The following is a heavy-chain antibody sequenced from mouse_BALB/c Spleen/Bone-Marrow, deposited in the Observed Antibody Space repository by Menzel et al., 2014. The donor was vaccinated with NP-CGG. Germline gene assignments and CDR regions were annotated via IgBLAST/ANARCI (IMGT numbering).Heavy chain of an antibody. CDR3: ARNKDTTVGDY. CDR2: IWSGGST. CDR1: GFSLXSYG. V-gene: IGHV2-2*02. Sequence: VKLVESGPGLVQPSQSLSITCTVSGFSLXSYGVHWVRQSPGKGLEWLGVIWSGGSTDYNAAFISRLSISKDNSKSQVFLKMNSLQANDTAIYYCARNKDTTVGDYWGQGTTLTVSS. D-gene: IGHD1-1*01. J-gene: IGHJ2*01.